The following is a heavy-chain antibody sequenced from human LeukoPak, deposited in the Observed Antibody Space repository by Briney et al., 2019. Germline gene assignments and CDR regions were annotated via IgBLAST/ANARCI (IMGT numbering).Heavy chain of an antibody. Sequence: GGSLRLSCAASGFTLSDHWMHWVRQAPGKGLVSVALIKIDGSTKTLADSVKGRFTISRDNAKNTLYLQMNSLRVDDTAVYYCAKFERWLQSGLDYWGQGTLVTVSS. CDR2: IKIDGSTK. CDR3: AKFERWLQSGLDY. J-gene: IGHJ4*02. V-gene: IGHV3-74*01. CDR1: GFTLSDHW. D-gene: IGHD5-24*01.